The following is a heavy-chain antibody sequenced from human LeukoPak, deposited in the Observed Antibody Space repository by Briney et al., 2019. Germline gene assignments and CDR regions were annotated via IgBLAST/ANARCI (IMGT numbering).Heavy chain of an antibody. CDR2: VGGSGLTT. D-gene: IGHD3-22*01. CDR1: GFTFSSYA. J-gene: IGHJ4*02. V-gene: IGHV3-23*01. Sequence: GGSLRLSCAASGFTFSSYAMSWVRQAPGKGLEWVSVVGGSGLTTYYADSVRGRFTISRDNSKNTLYLQMNSLRAEDTAVYYCAKDRSIGNHDSSDCLSSFGDYWGQGTLVTVSP. CDR3: AKDRSIGNHDSSDCLSSFGDY.